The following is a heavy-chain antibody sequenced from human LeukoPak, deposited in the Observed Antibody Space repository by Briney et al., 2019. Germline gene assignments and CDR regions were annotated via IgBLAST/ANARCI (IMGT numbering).Heavy chain of an antibody. D-gene: IGHD6-13*01. CDR3: ARDLGESSSWYHADYYYYMDV. Sequence: GASVKVSCKASGYTFTGYYMHWVRQAPGQGLEWMGWINPNSGGTNYAQKFQGRVTMTRDTSISTAYMELSRLRSDDTAVYYCARDLGESSSWYHADYYYYMDVWGKGTTVTVS. CDR2: INPNSGGT. V-gene: IGHV1-2*02. CDR1: GYTFTGYY. J-gene: IGHJ6*03.